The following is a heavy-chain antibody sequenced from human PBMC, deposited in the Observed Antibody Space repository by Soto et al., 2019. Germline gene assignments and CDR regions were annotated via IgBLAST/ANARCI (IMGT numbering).Heavy chain of an antibody. CDR3: ARNNYDFWSGYYYHHYGMDV. Sequence: SETLCLTCTVSGGSISSSSYYWGWIRQPPGKGLEWIGSIYYSGSTYYNPSLKSRVTISVDTSKNQFSLKLSSVTAADTAVYYCARNNYDFWSGYYYHHYGMDVRGQGTTVTVSS. V-gene: IGHV4-39*01. CDR1: GGSISSSSYY. CDR2: IYYSGST. D-gene: IGHD3-3*01. J-gene: IGHJ6*02.